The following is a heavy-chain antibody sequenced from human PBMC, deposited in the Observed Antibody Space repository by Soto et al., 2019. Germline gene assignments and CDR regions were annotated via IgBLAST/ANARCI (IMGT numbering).Heavy chain of an antibody. CDR2: INSDGSST. CDR3: ARDFPTYFDWPYIDY. Sequence: GGSLRLSCAASGFTFSSYCMHWVRQAPGKGLVWVSRINSDGSSTSYADSVKGRFTISRDNAKNTLYLQMNSLRAEDTAVYYCARDFPTYFDWPYIDYWGQGTLVTVSS. CDR1: GFTFSSYC. V-gene: IGHV3-74*01. D-gene: IGHD3-9*01. J-gene: IGHJ4*02.